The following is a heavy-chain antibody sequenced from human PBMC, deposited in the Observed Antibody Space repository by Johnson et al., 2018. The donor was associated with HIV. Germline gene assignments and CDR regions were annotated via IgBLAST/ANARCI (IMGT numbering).Heavy chain of an antibody. D-gene: IGHD3-3*01. V-gene: IGHV3-43D*03. Sequence: VQLVESGGAVVQPGGSLRLSCVVSGLAFHDYAIHWVRQAPGKGLEWVSVISWDGSSTHYADSVKGRFTISRDNSKTSVYLQMNSLRAEDTAVYYCATTRWSDTDPFDIWGQGTMVTVSS. CDR1: GLAFHDYA. CDR2: ISWDGSST. J-gene: IGHJ3*02. CDR3: ATTRWSDTDPFDI.